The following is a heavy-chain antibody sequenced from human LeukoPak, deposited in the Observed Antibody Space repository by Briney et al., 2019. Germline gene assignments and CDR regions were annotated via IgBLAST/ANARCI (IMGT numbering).Heavy chain of an antibody. CDR3: ARDLGLRGST. D-gene: IGHD5-12*01. CDR2: MYGDMRDI. Sequence: GGSLRLSCEASGLTSSNSWMHWVRQIPGKGLVWVSRMYGDMRDISYADSVKGRFTISRDNAKNTVYLQMNSLRGVDTAVYYCARDLGLRGSTWGQGTLVTVSS. CDR1: GLTSSNSW. J-gene: IGHJ5*02. V-gene: IGHV3-74*01.